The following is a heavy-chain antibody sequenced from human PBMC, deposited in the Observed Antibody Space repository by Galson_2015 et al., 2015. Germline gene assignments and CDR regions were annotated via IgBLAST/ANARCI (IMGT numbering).Heavy chain of an antibody. Sequence: SVKVSCKASGVDFNNLAISWVRQAPGQGLEWVGGFVPFVGTAKYAQKLQGRVTITADESTSTAYLVLSSLRLDDTATYYCATAAGGTSCFYWLLNHWGRGSLVTVSS. V-gene: IGHV1-69*13. CDR1: GVDFNNLA. CDR3: ATAAGGTSCFYWLLNH. CDR2: FVPFVGTA. D-gene: IGHD1-1*01. J-gene: IGHJ4*02.